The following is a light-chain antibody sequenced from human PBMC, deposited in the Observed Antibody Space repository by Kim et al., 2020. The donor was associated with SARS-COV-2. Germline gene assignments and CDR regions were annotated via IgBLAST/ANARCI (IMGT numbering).Light chain of an antibody. V-gene: IGLV2-14*03. Sequence: QSITLSCTGTSGDVCGYNYVSWYQHLPGKAPKLIIYDVSQRPSGTSNHFSASKSGNTASLTISGLQPDDEADYYCSSYTNTNSWVFGGGTRLTVL. CDR2: DVS. J-gene: IGLJ3*02. CDR3: SSYTNTNSWV. CDR1: SGDVCGYNY.